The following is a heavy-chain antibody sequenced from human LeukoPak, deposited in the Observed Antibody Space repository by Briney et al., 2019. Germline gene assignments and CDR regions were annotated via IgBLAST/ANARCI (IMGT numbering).Heavy chain of an antibody. CDR1: GLTISNNW. CDR3: AGPMGPAAIFGFDY. CDR2: ISSSSSYI. V-gene: IGHV3-21*01. J-gene: IGHJ4*02. D-gene: IGHD2-2*01. Sequence: GYLRLSCADSGLTISNNWMSWVRQAPGKGLEWVSSISSSSSYIYYADSVKGRFTISRDNAKNSLYLQMNSLRAEDTAVYYCAGPMGPAAIFGFDYWGQGTLVTVSS.